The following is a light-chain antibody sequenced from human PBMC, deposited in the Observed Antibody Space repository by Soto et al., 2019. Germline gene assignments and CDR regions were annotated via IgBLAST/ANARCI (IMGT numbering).Light chain of an antibody. CDR3: QQYNSYLYT. CDR2: DAS. J-gene: IGKJ2*01. Sequence: DIQMTQSPSTLSASVGDRVTITCRASQSISSWLAWYQQKPGKAPKLLIYDASSLESGVPSRFSGSGSGTEFTLNISSLQPDDFATYYCQQYNSYLYTVGQGTKLEIK. CDR1: QSISSW. V-gene: IGKV1-5*01.